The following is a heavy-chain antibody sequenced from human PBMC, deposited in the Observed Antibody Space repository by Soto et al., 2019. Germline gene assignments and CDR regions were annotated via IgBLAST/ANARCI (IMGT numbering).Heavy chain of an antibody. CDR2: ISWDGGST. Sequence: GGSLRLSCAASGFTFDDYTMHWVRQAPGKGLEWVSLISWDGGSTYYADSVKCRFTISRDNSKNSLYLQMNSLRTEDTALYYCAKDITPYIVVVVAASFLRSPLYGMDVWGQGTTVTVSS. CDR3: AKDITPYIVVVVAASFLRSPLYGMDV. J-gene: IGHJ6*02. V-gene: IGHV3-43*01. CDR1: GFTFDDYT. D-gene: IGHD2-15*01.